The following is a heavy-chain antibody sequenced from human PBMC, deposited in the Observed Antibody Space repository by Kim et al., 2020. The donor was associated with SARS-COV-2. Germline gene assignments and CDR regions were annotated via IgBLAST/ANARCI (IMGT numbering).Heavy chain of an antibody. J-gene: IGHJ4*02. D-gene: IGHD2-15*01. CDR2: IYHSGST. CDR3: ARGGYCSGGSCYSFDY. V-gene: IGHV4-30-2*01. CDR1: GGSISSGGYS. Sequence: TLSLTCAVSGGSISSGGYSWSWIRQPPGKGLEWIGYIYHSGSTYYNPSLKSRVTISVDRSKNQFSLKLSSVTAADTAVYYCARGGYCSGGSCYSFDYWGQGTLVTVSS.